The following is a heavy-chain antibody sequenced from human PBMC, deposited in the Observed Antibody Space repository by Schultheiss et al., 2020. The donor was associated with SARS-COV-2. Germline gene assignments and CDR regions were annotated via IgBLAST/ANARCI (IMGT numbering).Heavy chain of an antibody. CDR2: IRGSGGNT. V-gene: IGHV3-23*01. D-gene: IGHD6-19*01. CDR1: GFTFNDYA. J-gene: IGHJ4*02. Sequence: GGSLRLSCIVSGFTFNDYAMTWVRQAPGKGLEWVSVIRGSGGNTFYADSVKGRFIMTRDNSKNTLYLQMNSLRAEDTAVYYCAPSSSSGGSDFDYWGQGPRGTGAS. CDR3: APSSSSGGSDFDY.